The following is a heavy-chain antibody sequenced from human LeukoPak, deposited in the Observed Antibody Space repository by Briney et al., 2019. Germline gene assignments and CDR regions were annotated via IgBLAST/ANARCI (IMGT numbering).Heavy chain of an antibody. Sequence: PSASVKVSCTASGYTFTSYAMHSVRQAPGQRPEWMGWINAGNGNTKYSQKFQGRVTITRDTSAGTAYMELSSLRPEDTAVYYCARVQSAYCSSSSCYGGYFDYWGQETLVTVSS. CDR3: ARVQSAYCSSSSCYGGYFDY. V-gene: IGHV1-3*01. CDR1: GYTFTSYA. D-gene: IGHD2-2*01. J-gene: IGHJ4*02. CDR2: INAGNGNT.